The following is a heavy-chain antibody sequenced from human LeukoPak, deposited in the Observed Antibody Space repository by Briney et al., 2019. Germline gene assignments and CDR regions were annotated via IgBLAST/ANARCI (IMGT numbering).Heavy chain of an antibody. CDR1: GYTFTSYY. J-gene: IGHJ4*02. CDR3: ARDENYYDSSGYYSSFDY. V-gene: IGHV1-46*01. Sequence: GASVKVSCKASGYTFTSYYMHWVRQAPGQGLEWMGIINPGGGSTSYARKFQGRVTMTRDMSTSTVYMELSSLRSEDTAVYYCARDENYYDSSGYYSSFDYWGQGTLVTVSS. D-gene: IGHD3-22*01. CDR2: INPGGGST.